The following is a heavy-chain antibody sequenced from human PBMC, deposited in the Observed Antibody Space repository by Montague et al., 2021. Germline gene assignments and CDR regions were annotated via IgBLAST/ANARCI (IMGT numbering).Heavy chain of an antibody. CDR2: ISTDGSST. J-gene: IGHJ4*02. D-gene: IGHD3-10*01. V-gene: IGHV3-74*01. CDR1: GFTFSSYW. Sequence: SLRLSCAASGFTFSSYWMHWVRQAPGKGLVWVSRISTDGSSTTYADSVKRRFTTSSDNAKNMLYLQMNSLRVEDTAVYYCTFYKFRETPRGFDYWGQGTLVTVSA. CDR3: TFYKFRETPRGFDY.